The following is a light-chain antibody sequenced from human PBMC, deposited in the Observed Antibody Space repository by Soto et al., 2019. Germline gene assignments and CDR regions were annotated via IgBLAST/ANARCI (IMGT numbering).Light chain of an antibody. V-gene: IGKV3-15*01. J-gene: IGKJ1*01. Sequence: ETVMTQSPAVLSVSPGERATLSCRASQSVDSRLAWYQQKPGQAPRLLIYGASTRATGIPASFSGSGSGTEFTLTISSLQSEDSAIYYCQQFSDTPPERTFGQGTKVEVK. CDR3: QQFSDTPPERT. CDR2: GAS. CDR1: QSVDSR.